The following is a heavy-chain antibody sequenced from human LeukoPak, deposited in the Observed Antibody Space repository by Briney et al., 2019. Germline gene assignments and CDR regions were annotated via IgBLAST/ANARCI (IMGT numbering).Heavy chain of an antibody. CDR2: VDYRGNT. D-gene: IGHD2-15*01. J-gene: IGHJ6*02. V-gene: IGHV4-59*01. CDR3: ARVEVGAANRQWNGMDV. Sequence: PSETLSLTCTISGGSISSYYWSWLRQPPGKGLEWIGYVDYRGNTNYNPSLKSRVTISIDTSKSLFSLKLNSVTAADTAVYYCARVEVGAANRQWNGMDVWGQGTTVTVSS. CDR1: GGSISSYY.